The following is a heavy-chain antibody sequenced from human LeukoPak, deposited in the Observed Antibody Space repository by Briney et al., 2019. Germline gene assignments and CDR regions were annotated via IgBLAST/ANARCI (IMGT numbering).Heavy chain of an antibody. J-gene: IGHJ6*02. D-gene: IGHD2-2*01. CDR1: GFTFSSYG. CDR2: IWYDGSNK. Sequence: GRSLRLSCAASGFTFSSYGMPWVRQAPGKGLEWVAVIWYDGSNKYYADSVKGRFTISRDNSKNTLYLQMNILRAEDTAVYYCAREFFKDIVVVPAANHGGVDYYYYGMDVWGQGTTVTVSS. V-gene: IGHV3-33*01. CDR3: AREFFKDIVVVPAANHGGVDYYYYGMDV.